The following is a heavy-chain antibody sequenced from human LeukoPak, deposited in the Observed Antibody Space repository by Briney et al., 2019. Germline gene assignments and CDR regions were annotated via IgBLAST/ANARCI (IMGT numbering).Heavy chain of an antibody. CDR2: ITGSGRGT. Sequence: GGSLTLSCTVSGLTFSNYATTWVRQAPGKGLEWVSSITGSGRGTYYADSVKGRFSVSRDNSQNTVFLHMNSLRADDTALYYCSKDPNGDYVGAFDMWGPGTMVTVSS. J-gene: IGHJ3*02. V-gene: IGHV3-23*01. CDR3: SKDPNGDYVGAFDM. D-gene: IGHD4-17*01. CDR1: GLTFSNYA.